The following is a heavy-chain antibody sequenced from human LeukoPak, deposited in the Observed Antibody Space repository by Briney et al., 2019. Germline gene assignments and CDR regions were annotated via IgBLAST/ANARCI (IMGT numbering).Heavy chain of an antibody. CDR2: ITGSGGSP. Sequence: GGSLTLSCVASGLTFSSHAMTWVRQTPGKGLEWVSGITGSGGSPYHEDSVKGRFTISRDDSKNTLYLQMNNLRAEDTAVYYCASRPASETYFAVFDYWGQGTLVTVSS. CDR1: GLTFSSHA. CDR3: ASRPASETYFAVFDY. D-gene: IGHD1-26*01. V-gene: IGHV3-23*01. J-gene: IGHJ4*02.